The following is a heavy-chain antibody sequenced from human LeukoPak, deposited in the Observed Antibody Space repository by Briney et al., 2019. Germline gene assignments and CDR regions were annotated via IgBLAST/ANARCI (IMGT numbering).Heavy chain of an antibody. CDR3: ARIVVDTGWFDP. CDR2: IYYSGST. D-gene: IGHD5-18*01. Sequence: PSETLSLTCTVSGGSLSSYYWSWIRQPPGKGLEWIGYIYYSGSTNYNPSLKSRVTISVDTSKNQFSLKLSSVTAADTAVYYCARIVVDTGWFDPWGQGTLVTVSS. CDR1: GGSLSSYY. V-gene: IGHV4-59*01. J-gene: IGHJ5*02.